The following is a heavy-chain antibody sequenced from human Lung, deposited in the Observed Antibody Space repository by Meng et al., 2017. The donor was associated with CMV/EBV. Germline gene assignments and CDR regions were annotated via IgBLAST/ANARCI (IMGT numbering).Heavy chain of an antibody. V-gene: IGHV3-21*01. CDR2: ISNSGAYI. D-gene: IGHD2-21*01. CDR3: TRDVSPRSSAYFAIYYFYALDV. J-gene: IGHJ6*02. CDR1: GFTFSSYS. Sequence: GESLKISCAASGFTFSSYSMNWVRQAPGKGLEWVSSISNSGAYIYYADSVKGRFSISRDNAQNSLYLHMNSLRAEDTAVYYCTRDVSPRSSAYFAIYYFYALDVWGQGTAVXVSS.